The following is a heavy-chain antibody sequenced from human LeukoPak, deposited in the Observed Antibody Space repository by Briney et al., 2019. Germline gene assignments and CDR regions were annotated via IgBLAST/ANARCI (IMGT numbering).Heavy chain of an antibody. CDR2: TFQGGGEI. Sequence: GGSLRLSCAASGFTFSSSAMSWVRQAPGKGLEWVSSTFQGGGEIHYADSVRGRFTISRDNSRSTLFLQMNSLRGEDTAIYYCATYRQVMLPFEAWGQGTLVTVSS. CDR1: GFTFSSSA. D-gene: IGHD5-18*01. CDR3: ATYRQVMLPFEA. J-gene: IGHJ5*02. V-gene: IGHV3-23*01.